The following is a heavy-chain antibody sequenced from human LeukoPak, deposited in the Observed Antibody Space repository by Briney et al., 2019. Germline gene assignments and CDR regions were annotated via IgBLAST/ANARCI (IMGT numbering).Heavy chain of an antibody. CDR1: GFTFSTYS. D-gene: IGHD6-19*01. V-gene: IGHV3-23*01. J-gene: IGHJ4*02. CDR3: AKDVVPDSGWDLDY. Sequence: GGSLRLSCAASGFTFSTYSMTWVRQGPGKGPEWVSSIYPSGDSTFYADSVKGRFTISRDNSKNTLYLQMSSLRTEDTAIYYCAKDVVPDSGWDLDYWGQGTPVTVSS. CDR2: IYPSGDST.